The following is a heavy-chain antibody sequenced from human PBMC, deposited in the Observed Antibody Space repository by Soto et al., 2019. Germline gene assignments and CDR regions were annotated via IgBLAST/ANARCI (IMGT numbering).Heavy chain of an antibody. V-gene: IGHV3-20*04. CDR3: ARDLWLNHIGNGPFDS. D-gene: IGHD2-21*01. CDR2: INWNAGRT. CDR1: GFTFETYG. J-gene: IGHJ4*02. Sequence: EVHLMESGGGVVRPGGSLTLSCAASGFTFETYGFSWVRQAPGKGPEWVSAINWNAGRTTYTDSVKGRFTISRDNAKNSRYLQMESLRAEDTAFYYCARDLWLNHIGNGPFDSWGQGTLVTVSS.